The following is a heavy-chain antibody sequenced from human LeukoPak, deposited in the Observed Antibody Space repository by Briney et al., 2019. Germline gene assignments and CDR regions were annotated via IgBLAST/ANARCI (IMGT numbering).Heavy chain of an antibody. CDR2: ISGSGGST. Sequence: GGTLRLSCADSGFTFSSYAMSWVRQAPGKGLEWVSAISGSGGSTYYADSVKGRFTISRDNSKNTLYLQMNSLRAEDTAVYYCASSGDSGWYYDYYYGMDVWGQGTTVTVSS. D-gene: IGHD6-19*01. CDR3: ASSGDSGWYYDYYYGMDV. J-gene: IGHJ6*02. CDR1: GFTFSSYA. V-gene: IGHV3-23*01.